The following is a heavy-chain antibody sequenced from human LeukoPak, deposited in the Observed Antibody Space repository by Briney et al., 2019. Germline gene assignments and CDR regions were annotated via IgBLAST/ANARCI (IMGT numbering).Heavy chain of an antibody. J-gene: IGHJ4*02. Sequence: GGSLRLSCAASGFTFSSYWMSWVRQAPGKGLEWVANIKKDGSETHYVDSVKGRFTISRDNAKNSLYLQMNSLRAEDTAVYYCASVGNGIDYWGQGTLVTVSS. CDR2: IKKDGSET. V-gene: IGHV3-7*03. CDR3: ASVGNGIDY. CDR1: GFTFSSYW. D-gene: IGHD2-15*01.